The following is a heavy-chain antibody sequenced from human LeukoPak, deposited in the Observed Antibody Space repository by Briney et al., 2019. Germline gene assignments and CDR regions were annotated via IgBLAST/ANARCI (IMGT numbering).Heavy chain of an antibody. CDR2: INWNGGST. D-gene: IGHD2-2*02. CDR3: ARGRSCSSTSCYSYYYYYMDV. Sequence: GGSLRLSCAASGFTFSSYSMNWVRQAPGKGLEWVFGINWNGGSTGYADSVKGRFTISRDNAKNSLYLQMNSLRAEDTALYYCARGRSCSSTSCYSYYYYYMDVWGKGTTVTVSS. V-gene: IGHV3-20*04. J-gene: IGHJ6*03. CDR1: GFTFSSYS.